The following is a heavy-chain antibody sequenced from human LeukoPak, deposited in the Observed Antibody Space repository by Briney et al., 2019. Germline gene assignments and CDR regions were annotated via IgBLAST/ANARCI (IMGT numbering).Heavy chain of an antibody. CDR2: INHSGST. CDR3: ARARGVFGSGSYYKN. D-gene: IGHD3-10*01. J-gene: IGHJ4*02. V-gene: IGHV4-34*01. Sequence: NPSETLSLTCTVSGGSISSYYWSWIRQPPGKGLEWIGEINHSGSTNYNPSLKSRVTISVDTSKNQFSLKLSSVTAADTAVYYCARARGVFGSGSYYKNWGQGTLVTVSS. CDR1: GGSISSYY.